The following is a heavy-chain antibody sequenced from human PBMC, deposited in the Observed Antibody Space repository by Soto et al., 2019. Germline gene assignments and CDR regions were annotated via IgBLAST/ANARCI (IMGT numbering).Heavy chain of an antibody. CDR2: INHSGST. D-gene: IGHD3-3*01. CDR3: ARVPYDFWSGYYLYYFDY. J-gene: IGHJ4*02. V-gene: IGHV4-34*01. CDR1: GGSFSGYY. Sequence: PAETRSLACTFYGGSFSGYYWSLIRQAPGKGLEWIGEINHSGSTNYNPSLKSRVTISVDTSKNQFSLKLSSVTAADTAVYYCARVPYDFWSGYYLYYFDYWGQGTLVTVSS.